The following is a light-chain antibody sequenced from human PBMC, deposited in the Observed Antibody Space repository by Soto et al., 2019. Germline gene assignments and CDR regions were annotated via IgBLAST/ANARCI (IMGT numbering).Light chain of an antibody. V-gene: IGLV2-14*03. CDR2: EVT. CDR1: SSDVGGYKF. Sequence: QSVLSQPASVSGSAGQSITITCTGTSSDVGGYKFVSWYQQFPGKAPQLIIYEVTSRPSGVSHRFCGSKSGNTASLTISGLQPADESVFYCSSYTSAMTLVFGSWTKGTVL. CDR3: SSYTSAMTLV. J-gene: IGLJ1*01.